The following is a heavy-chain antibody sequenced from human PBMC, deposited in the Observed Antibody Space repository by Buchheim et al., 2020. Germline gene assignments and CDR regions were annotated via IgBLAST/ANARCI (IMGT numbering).Heavy chain of an antibody. D-gene: IGHD3-10*01. V-gene: IGHV3-11*04. J-gene: IGHJ4*02. Sequence: QVQLVESGGGLVKPGGSLRLSCAASGFTFRVYYMSWIRQAPGKGLQWVSTIESSGDSIKYADSVKGRFTISRDSAKNSLYLQMNSLRAEDTAVYYCARGSLSGSGSYYNEGYWGQGTL. CDR1: GFTFRVYY. CDR3: ARGSLSGSGSYYNEGY. CDR2: IESSGDSI.